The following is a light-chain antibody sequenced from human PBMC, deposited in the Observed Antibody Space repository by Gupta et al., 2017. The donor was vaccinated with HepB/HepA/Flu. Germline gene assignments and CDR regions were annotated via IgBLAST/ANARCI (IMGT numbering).Light chain of an antibody. CDR1: QDIGDD. V-gene: IGKV1-6*02. CDR2: GAS. CDR3: RQEYSYPIT. J-gene: IGKJ3*01. Sequence: IQMTQSPSSLSASVGDRVSISCRASQDIGDDLAWYQHAPGKTPKLLIYGASTLQGDVPSRFSGGGSGTEFTLTITGLQPEDFATYYCRQEYSYPITFGAGTKIEIK.